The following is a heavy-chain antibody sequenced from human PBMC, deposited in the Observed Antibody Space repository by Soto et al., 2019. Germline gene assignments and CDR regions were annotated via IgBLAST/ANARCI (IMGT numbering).Heavy chain of an antibody. V-gene: IGHV3-9*01. J-gene: IGHJ6*03. CDR2: ISWNSGSI. Sequence: GGSLRLSCAASGFTFDDYAMHWVRQAPGKGLEWVSGISWNSGSIGYADSVKGRFTISRDNAKNSLYLQMNSLRAEDTALYYCAKDIISRPEYQPYYYYYMDVWGKGTTVTVSS. D-gene: IGHD2-2*01. CDR1: GFTFDDYA. CDR3: AKDIISRPEYQPYYYYYMDV.